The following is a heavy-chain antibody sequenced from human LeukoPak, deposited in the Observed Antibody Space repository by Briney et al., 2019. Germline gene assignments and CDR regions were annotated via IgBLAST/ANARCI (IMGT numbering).Heavy chain of an antibody. CDR2: INPNSGGT. Sequence: ASVKVSFKSSGYTFTGYYIHWVRQAPEQGLEWMGWINPNSGGTNYDQKFQGRVHMTRDTSISTAHMELSRLRSDDTAVSYCARDPAMSSYGLVRWLDPWGQGTLVTVSS. CDR1: GYTFTGYY. J-gene: IGHJ5*02. CDR3: ARDPAMSSYGLVRWLDP. D-gene: IGHD5-18*01. V-gene: IGHV1-2*02.